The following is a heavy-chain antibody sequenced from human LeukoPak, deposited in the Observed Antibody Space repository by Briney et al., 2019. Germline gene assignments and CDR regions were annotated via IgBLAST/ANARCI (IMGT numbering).Heavy chain of an antibody. CDR3: AKVRRLRLHY. CDR1: GFTFSSYA. D-gene: IGHD5-12*01. Sequence: PGVCLRLSCAASGFTFSSYAMSWVRQAPGKGLEWVSAISGSGGSTYCADSVKGRFTISRDNSKNTLYLQMNSLRAEDTAVYYCAKVRRLRLHYWGQGTLVTVSS. J-gene: IGHJ4*02. CDR2: ISGSGGST. V-gene: IGHV3-23*01.